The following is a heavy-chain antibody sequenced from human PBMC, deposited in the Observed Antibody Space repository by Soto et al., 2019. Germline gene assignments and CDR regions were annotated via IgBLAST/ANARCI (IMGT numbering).Heavy chain of an antibody. CDR2: ISFDGSKK. CDR1: GFTFSDYG. J-gene: IGHJ4*02. V-gene: IGHV3-30-3*01. D-gene: IGHD3-10*01. CDR3: ASFSRFGEVLPGTSFY. Sequence: GGSLRLSCAASGFTFSDYGLHWVRQAPGKGLEWVAVISFDGSKKYYKDSVKGRFTISRDNSKNTLSLQMNSLRTEDTAVYYCASFSRFGEVLPGTSFYWGQGTLVTVSS.